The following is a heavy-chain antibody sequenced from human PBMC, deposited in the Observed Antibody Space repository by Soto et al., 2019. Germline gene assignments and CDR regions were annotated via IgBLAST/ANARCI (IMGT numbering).Heavy chain of an antibody. J-gene: IGHJ4*02. CDR2: MNPNSGNT. Sequence: ASVKVSCKASGYTFTSYDINWVRQAAGQGLEWMGWMNPNSGNTGYAQKFQGRVTMTRNTSISTAYMELSSLRSEDTAVYYCAREHSSSWRFDYWGQGTLVTVSS. V-gene: IGHV1-8*01. CDR1: GYTFTSYD. CDR3: AREHSSSWRFDY. D-gene: IGHD6-13*01.